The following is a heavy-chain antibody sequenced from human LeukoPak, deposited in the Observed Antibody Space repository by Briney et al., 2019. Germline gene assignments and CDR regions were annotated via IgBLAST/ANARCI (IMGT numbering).Heavy chain of an antibody. CDR2: ISIIGSTI. CDR3: AKSHHVTDIDY. CDR1: GFTFSSYE. D-gene: IGHD2-21*02. V-gene: IGHV3-48*03. Sequence: GGSLRLSCAASGFTFSSYEMNWVRQAPGKGLEWVSYISIIGSTIYYADSVKGRFTISRDNAKNTLYLQMNSLRADDTAVYYCAKSHHVTDIDYWGQGTMVTVSS. J-gene: IGHJ4*02.